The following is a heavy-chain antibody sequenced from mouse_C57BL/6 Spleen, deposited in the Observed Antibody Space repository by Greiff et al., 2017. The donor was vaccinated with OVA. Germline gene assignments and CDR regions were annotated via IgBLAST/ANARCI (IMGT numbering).Heavy chain of an antibody. V-gene: IGHV1-7*01. CDR2: INPSSGYT. Sequence: VKLQQSGAELAKPGASVKLSCKASGYTFTSYCMHWVKQRPGQGLEWIGYINPSSGYTKYNQKFKDKATLTADKSSSTAYMQLSSLTYEDSAVYYCAKIPSITAVGFDYWGQGTTLTVSS. D-gene: IGHD1-1*01. J-gene: IGHJ2*01. CDR3: AKIPSITAVGFDY. CDR1: GYTFTSYC.